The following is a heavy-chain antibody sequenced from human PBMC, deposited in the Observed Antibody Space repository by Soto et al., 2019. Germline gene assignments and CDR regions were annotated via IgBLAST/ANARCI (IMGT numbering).Heavy chain of an antibody. V-gene: IGHV4-34*01. CDR1: GGSLSHYY. CDR2: IKGDGST. J-gene: IGHJ4*02. CDR3: ARGQEGVVATH. Sequence: QVQLQQWGAGLLKPSETLSLNCAVNGGSLSHYYWSWIRQPPGKGLEWIGEIKGDGSTDYSPSLKCRATISSDTSNNQSSLRLYAVTAADTGVYYCARGQEGVVATHWDQGTLVTVSS. D-gene: IGHD5-12*01.